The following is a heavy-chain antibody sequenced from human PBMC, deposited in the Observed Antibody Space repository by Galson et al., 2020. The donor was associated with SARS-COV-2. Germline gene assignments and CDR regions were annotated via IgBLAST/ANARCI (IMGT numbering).Heavy chain of an antibody. CDR1: GFTFSSYA. V-gene: IGHV3-30*04. Sequence: GGSLRLSCAASGFTFSSYAMHWVRQAPGKGLEWVAVISYDGSNKYYADSVKGRFTISRDNSKNTRYLQMNSLRAEDTAVYYCARVAVFSMIVVVIEYNVYGGQGTLVTVFS. D-gene: IGHD3-22*01. CDR3: ARVAVFSMIVVVIEYNVY. CDR2: ISYDGSNK. J-gene: IGHJ4*02.